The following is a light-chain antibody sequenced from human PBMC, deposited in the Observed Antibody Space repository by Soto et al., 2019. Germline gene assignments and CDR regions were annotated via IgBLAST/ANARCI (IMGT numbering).Light chain of an antibody. V-gene: IGKV1-5*01. J-gene: IGKJ4*01. CDR1: QSIIRG. Sequence: DIHMTVSPSTLSAAVGATFTITCRARQSIIRGLAACQQEPGKAPTLLIYDASSLESGVPSRLSGSGLGTEFTLTISSLQPDDFAPSHCQQYNSCSGGNFGGVTNADIK. CDR3: QQYNSCSGGN. CDR2: DAS.